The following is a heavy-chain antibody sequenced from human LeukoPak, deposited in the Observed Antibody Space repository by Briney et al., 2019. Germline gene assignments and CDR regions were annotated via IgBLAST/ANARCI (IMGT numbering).Heavy chain of an antibody. CDR1: EFTFSSYG. V-gene: IGHV3-23*01. CDR2: ISGSGGST. CDR3: ATGSVRYSASWYSQEGDY. D-gene: IGHD6-13*01. J-gene: IGHJ4*02. Sequence: PGGSLRLSCATSEFTFSSYGMTWVRQAPGKGLEWVSSISGSGGSTYYADSVQGRFTISRDNSKNTLYLQMNSLRAEDTAVYYCATGSVRYSASWYSQEGDYWGQGTLVTVSS.